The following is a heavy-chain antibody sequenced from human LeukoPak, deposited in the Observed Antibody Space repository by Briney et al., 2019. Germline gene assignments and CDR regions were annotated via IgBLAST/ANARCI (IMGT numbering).Heavy chain of an antibody. V-gene: IGHV4-34*01. Sequence: ASETLSLTCAVYGGSFSGYYWSWIRQPPGKGLEWIGEINHSGSTNYNPSLKSRVTISVDTSKNQFSLKLSSVTAADTAVYYCASLVADDSRLDAFDIWGQGTMVTVSS. CDR2: INHSGST. CDR1: GGSFSGYY. J-gene: IGHJ3*02. CDR3: ASLVADDSRLDAFDI. D-gene: IGHD3-22*01.